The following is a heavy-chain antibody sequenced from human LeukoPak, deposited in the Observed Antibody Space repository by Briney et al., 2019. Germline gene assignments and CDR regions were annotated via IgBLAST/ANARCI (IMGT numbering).Heavy chain of an antibody. CDR3: ARDVGDIVVVPAAMLFDY. CDR1: GGTFSSYA. D-gene: IGHD2-2*01. J-gene: IGHJ4*02. Sequence: SVKVSCKASGGTFSSYAISWVRQAPGQGLEWMGRIIPILGIANYAQKFQGRVTITADKSTSTAYMELSSLRSEDTAVYYCARDVGDIVVVPAAMLFDYWGQGTLVTVSS. V-gene: IGHV1-69*04. CDR2: IIPILGIA.